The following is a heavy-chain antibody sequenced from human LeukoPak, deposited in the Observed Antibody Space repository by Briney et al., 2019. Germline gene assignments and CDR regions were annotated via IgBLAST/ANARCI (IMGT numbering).Heavy chain of an antibody. CDR2: INHSGST. D-gene: IGHD3-3*01. V-gene: IGHV4-34*01. CDR3: ARGQFSIFGVVIRPSYLDY. J-gene: IGHJ4*02. Sequence: PSETLSLTCAVYGGSFSGYYSSWIRQPPGKGLEWIGEINHSGSTNYNPSLKSRVTISVDTSKNQFSLKLSSVTAADTAVYYCARGQFSIFGVVIRPSYLDYWGQGTLVTVSS. CDR1: GGSFSGYY.